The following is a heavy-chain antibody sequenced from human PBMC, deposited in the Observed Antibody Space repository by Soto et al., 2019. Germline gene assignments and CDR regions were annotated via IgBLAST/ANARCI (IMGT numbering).Heavy chain of an antibody. V-gene: IGHV1-46*01. D-gene: IGHD6-19*01. CDR1: GYTFTSYY. CDR3: AREGGSSGWYTY. Sequence: ASVNVSCKASGYTFTSYYMHWVRQAPGQGLEWMGIINPSGGSTTYAQKFQGRVTMTRDTSTSTVYMELSSLRSEDTTVYYCAREGGSSGWYTYWGQGTLVTVSS. J-gene: IGHJ4*02. CDR2: INPSGGST.